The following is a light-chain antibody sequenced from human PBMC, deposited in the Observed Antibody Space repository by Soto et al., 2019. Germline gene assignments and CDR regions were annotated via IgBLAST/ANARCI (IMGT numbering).Light chain of an antibody. Sequence: DIQLTQSPSSLSASVGDRVTTSCRASQSISSYLNWYQQKPGKAPKLLIYAASSLPSGVPSRFICSGAGTDFTRTISSLKPEDVETDDCLQSYSTLITFSQGTRLEIK. J-gene: IGKJ5*01. CDR3: LQSYSTLIT. CDR2: AAS. V-gene: IGKV1-39*01. CDR1: QSISSY.